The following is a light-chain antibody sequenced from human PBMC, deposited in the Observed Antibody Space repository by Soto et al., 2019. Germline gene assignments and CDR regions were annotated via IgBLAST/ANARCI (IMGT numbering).Light chain of an antibody. V-gene: IGLV1-51*01. J-gene: IGLJ2*01. CDR2: DNN. CDR1: SSNIGNNY. CDR3: GTWDSSLRAPDVV. Sequence: QSVLTQPPSVSAAPGQKVTISCSGSSSNIGNNYVSWYQQLPGTAPKLLIYDNNKRPSGIPDRFSGSKSGTSATLGITGLQTGDEADYYCGTWDSSLRAPDVVFGGGTKLTVL.